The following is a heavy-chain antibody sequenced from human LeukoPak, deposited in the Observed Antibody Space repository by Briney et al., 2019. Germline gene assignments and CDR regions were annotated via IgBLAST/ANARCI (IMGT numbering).Heavy chain of an antibody. V-gene: IGHV3-7*01. CDR3: AKDQSELLWFGELLSV. Sequence: GGSLRPSCAASGFTFSTYRMSWVRQAPGKGLEWVANIKQDGSEKHYVDSVKGRFTISRDNAKNSLYLQMSSLRAEDTAVYYCAKDQSELLWFGELLSVWGQGTLVTVSS. D-gene: IGHD3-10*01. CDR2: IKQDGSEK. CDR1: GFTFSTYR. J-gene: IGHJ4*02.